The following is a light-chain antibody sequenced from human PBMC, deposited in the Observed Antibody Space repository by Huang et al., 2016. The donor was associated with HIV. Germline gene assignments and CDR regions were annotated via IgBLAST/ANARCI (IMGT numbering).Light chain of an antibody. J-gene: IGKJ1*01. CDR2: GVS. CDR1: QSLLHSDVKTY. V-gene: IGKV2-29*02. Sequence: DIVMIQTPLSLSVTPGQPASISCKSSQSLLHSDVKTYLYWYLQKPGQSPHLLIYGVSSRFSGVPDRFSGSGSGTDFTLKISRVEAEDVGVYYCMQGKHFPRTFGQGTKVEIK. CDR3: MQGKHFPRT.